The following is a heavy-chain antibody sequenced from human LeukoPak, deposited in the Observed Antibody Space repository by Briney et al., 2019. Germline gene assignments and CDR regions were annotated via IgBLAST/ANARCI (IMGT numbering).Heavy chain of an antibody. V-gene: IGHV4-34*01. J-gene: IGHJ3*02. CDR2: INRGGST. CDR3: ARGRGYMYCGGDCVAFDI. Sequence: PGGTLTLTCATYGGTFSAYALSWVRQAPGKGLEWIWDINRGGSTNYYPSLMRGVIISVKTSKKQFSLKLSSVTAADTAVYYCARGRGYMYCGGDCVAFDIWGQGTMVTVSS. D-gene: IGHD2-21*02. CDR1: GGTFSAYA.